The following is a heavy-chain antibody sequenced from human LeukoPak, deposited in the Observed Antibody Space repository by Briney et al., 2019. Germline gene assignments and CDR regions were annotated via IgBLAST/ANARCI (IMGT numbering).Heavy chain of an antibody. V-gene: IGHV4-31*03. J-gene: IGHJ5*02. CDR2: IYYSGST. CDR1: GGSISSGGYY. Sequence: SETLSLTCTVSGGSISSGGYYWSWIRQHPGKGLEWIGYIYYSGSTYYNPSLKSRVTISVDTSKNQFSLKLSSVTAADTAVYYCARGGCSSTSCYYYWFDPWGQGTLVTVSS. D-gene: IGHD2-2*01. CDR3: ARGGCSSTSCYYYWFDP.